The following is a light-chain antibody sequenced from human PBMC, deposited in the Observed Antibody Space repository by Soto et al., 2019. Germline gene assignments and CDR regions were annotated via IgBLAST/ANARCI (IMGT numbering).Light chain of an antibody. CDR2: DAS. CDR1: QSVSSD. CDR3: QQRSNWPPYT. V-gene: IGKV3-11*01. Sequence: EIVLTQSPATLSLSPGERATLSCRASQSVSSDLAWYQQKPGQAPRLLIYDASNRATGIPARFSGSGSGTDFTLTISSLEPEDFAVYYCQQRSNWPPYTFGQGTKLDIK. J-gene: IGKJ2*01.